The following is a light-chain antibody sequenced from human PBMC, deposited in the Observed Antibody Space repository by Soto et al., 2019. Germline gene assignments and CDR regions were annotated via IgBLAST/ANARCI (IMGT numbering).Light chain of an antibody. J-gene: IGLJ2*01. CDR1: SSDVGYYNR. V-gene: IGLV2-18*02. CDR3: SSYTTSSTLV. CDR2: EVS. Sequence: QSALTQPPSVSGSPGQSVTISCTGTSSDVGYYNRVSWYQQHPGTAPKLMVFEVSNRPSGVPDRFSGSKSGNTASLTISGLQAEDEADYYCSSYTTSSTLVFGGGTKLTVL.